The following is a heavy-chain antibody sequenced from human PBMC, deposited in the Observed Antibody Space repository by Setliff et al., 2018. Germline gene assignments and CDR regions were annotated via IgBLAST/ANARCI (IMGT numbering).Heavy chain of an antibody. D-gene: IGHD6-6*01. Sequence: ETLSLPCTVSGGSISTTNYFWGWIRQPPGGGLEWIGILYYIGATYYNPSLKSRVTISVDTPNNQFSLKLSSVTAADTAVFYCARGYAARVGFGNWFDPWGQGTLVTVSS. CDR1: GGSISTTNYF. CDR2: LYYIGAT. V-gene: IGHV4-39*07. CDR3: ARGYAARVGFGNWFDP. J-gene: IGHJ5*02.